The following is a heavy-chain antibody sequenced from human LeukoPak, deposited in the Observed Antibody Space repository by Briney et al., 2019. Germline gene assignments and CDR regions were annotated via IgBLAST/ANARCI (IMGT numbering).Heavy chain of an antibody. CDR3: ARDRGSYLGLFDY. V-gene: IGHV1-69*05. J-gene: IGHJ4*02. Sequence: SVKVSCKASGGTFSSYAISWVRQAPGQGLEWMGGIIPIFGTANYAQKLQGRVTMTTDTSTSTAYMELRSLRSDDTAVYYCARDRGSYLGLFDYWGQGTLVTVSS. CDR1: GGTFSSYA. CDR2: IIPIFGTA. D-gene: IGHD1-26*01.